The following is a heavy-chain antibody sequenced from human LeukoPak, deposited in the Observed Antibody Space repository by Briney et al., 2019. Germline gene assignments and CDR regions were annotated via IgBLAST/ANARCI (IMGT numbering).Heavy chain of an antibody. Sequence: SETLSLTCTVSGGSISSSSYYWGWIRQPPGKGLEWIGSIYYSGSTYYNPSIKSRVTISVDTSKNQFSLKLSSVTAADTAVYYWAKAPAAHYYYWGQGTLVTVSS. J-gene: IGHJ4*01. CDR3: AKAPAAHYYY. CDR1: GGSISSSSYY. V-gene: IGHV4-39*07. CDR2: IYYSGST. D-gene: IGHD3-10*01.